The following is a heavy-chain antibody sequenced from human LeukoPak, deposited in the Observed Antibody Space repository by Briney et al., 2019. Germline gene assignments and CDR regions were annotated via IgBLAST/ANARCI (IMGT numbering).Heavy chain of an antibody. CDR3: ARFRGYDYSYYYYGMDV. CDR2: ISYDGSNK. CDR1: GFTFSSYA. Sequence: PGGSLRLSCAASGFTFSSYAMHWVRQAPGKGLEWVAVISYDGSNKYYADSVKGRFTISRDNSKNTLYLQMNSLRAEDTAVYYCARFRGYDYSYYYYGMDVWGQGTTVTVSS. V-gene: IGHV3-30-3*01. D-gene: IGHD5-12*01. J-gene: IGHJ6*02.